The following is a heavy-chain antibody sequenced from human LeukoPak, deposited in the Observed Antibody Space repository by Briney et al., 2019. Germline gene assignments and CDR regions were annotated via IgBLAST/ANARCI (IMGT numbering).Heavy chain of an antibody. CDR1: GGTFSSYA. D-gene: IGHD2-15*01. CDR3: ARGLWELLLSPFDY. Sequence: SVKVSCKASGGTFSSYAISWVRQAPGKGLEWMGGIIPIFGTANYAQKFQGRVTITADESTSTAYMELSSLRSEDTAVYYCARGLWELLLSPFDYWGQGTLVTVSS. V-gene: IGHV1-69*13. CDR2: IIPIFGTA. J-gene: IGHJ4*02.